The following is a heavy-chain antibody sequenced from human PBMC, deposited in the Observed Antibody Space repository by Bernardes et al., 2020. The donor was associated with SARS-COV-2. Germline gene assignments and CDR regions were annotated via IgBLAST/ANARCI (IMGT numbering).Heavy chain of an antibody. CDR3: AKDGGDILTGYSSFDF. J-gene: IGHJ4*02. CDR2: ISGSGNST. CDR1: GFTFSNYA. Sequence: GGSLRLSCAASGFTFSNYAMSWVRQAPGKGLEWVSAISGSGNSTFYADSLKGRFTISRDNSKNTMYMQMNSLRAEDTAVYYCAKDGGDILTGYSSFDFWGQVTLVTVSS. D-gene: IGHD3-9*01. V-gene: IGHV3-23*01.